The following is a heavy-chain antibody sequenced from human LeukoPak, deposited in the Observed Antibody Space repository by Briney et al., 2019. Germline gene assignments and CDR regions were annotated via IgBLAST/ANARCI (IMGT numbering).Heavy chain of an antibody. V-gene: IGHV3-72*01. CDR1: GFTFSDHY. CDR2: TRNKANSYTT. J-gene: IGHJ4*02. CDR3: ARVNSGSYIFDY. D-gene: IGHD1-26*01. Sequence: GGSLRLSCAASGFTFSDHYMDWVSQAPGKGLEWVGRTRNKANSYTTEYAASVKGRFTISRDDSKNSLYLQMNSLKTEDTAVYYCARVNSGSYIFDYWGQGTLVTVSS.